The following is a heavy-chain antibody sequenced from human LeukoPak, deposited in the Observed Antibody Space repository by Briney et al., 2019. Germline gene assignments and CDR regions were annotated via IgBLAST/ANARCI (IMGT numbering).Heavy chain of an antibody. CDR3: VVSSLYAFDS. CDR2: ISSNGGST. Sequence: TGGSLRLSCSASGFTFSSYAMHWVRQAPGKGLEYVSAISSNGGSTYYADSVKGRFTISRDNYKNTLNLQMSSLRAEDTAVYYCVVSSLYAFDSWGHRIIVSVSS. J-gene: IGHJ3*02. D-gene: IGHD6-6*01. CDR1: GFTFSSYA. V-gene: IGHV3-64D*09.